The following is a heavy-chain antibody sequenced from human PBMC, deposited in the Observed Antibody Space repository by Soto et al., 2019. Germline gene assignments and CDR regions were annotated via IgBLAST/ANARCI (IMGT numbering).Heavy chain of an antibody. Sequence: PGGSLRLSCAASGFTFSSYGMHWVRQAPGKGLEWVAVISYDGSKKYYADSVKGRFTISRDNSKNTLYLQMNSLRAEDTAVYYCAKDGEGLGYCSSTSCNTYYFDYWGQGTLVTVSS. CDR2: ISYDGSKK. J-gene: IGHJ4*02. V-gene: IGHV3-30*18. D-gene: IGHD2-2*02. CDR3: AKDGEGLGYCSSTSCNTYYFDY. CDR1: GFTFSSYG.